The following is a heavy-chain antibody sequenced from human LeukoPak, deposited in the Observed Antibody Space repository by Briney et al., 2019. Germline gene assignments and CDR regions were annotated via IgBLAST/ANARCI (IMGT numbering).Heavy chain of an antibody. CDR3: AKDLSRRDALLDY. V-gene: IGHV3-48*03. Sequence: GGSLRLSCAASGFTFSSYEMNWVRQAPGKGLEWVSYISSSGSTIYYADSVKGRFTISRDNAKNSLYLQMNSPRAEDTVVYYCAKDLSRRDALLDYWGQGTLVTVSS. D-gene: IGHD2-2*01. J-gene: IGHJ4*02. CDR2: ISSSGSTI. CDR1: GFTFSSYE.